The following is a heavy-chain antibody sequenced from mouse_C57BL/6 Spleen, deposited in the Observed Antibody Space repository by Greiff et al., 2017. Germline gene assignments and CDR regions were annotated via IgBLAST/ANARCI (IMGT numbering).Heavy chain of an antibody. CDR2: ISYDGSN. CDR1: GYSITSGYY. V-gene: IGHV3-6*01. D-gene: IGHD4-1*01. Sequence: EVQLQESGPGLVKPSQSLSLTCSVTGYSITSGYYWNWIRQFPGNKLEWMGYISYDGSNNYNPSLKNRISITRDTSKNQFFLKLNSVTTEDTATYYCARPLGPAWFAYWGQGTLVTVSA. CDR3: ARPLGPAWFAY. J-gene: IGHJ3*01.